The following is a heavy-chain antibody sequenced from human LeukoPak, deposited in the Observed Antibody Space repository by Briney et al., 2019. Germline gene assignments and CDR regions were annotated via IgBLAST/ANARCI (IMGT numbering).Heavy chain of an antibody. J-gene: IGHJ4*02. CDR2: INLDGSEK. CDR3: AREGMRGLFEC. CDR1: GFTFSSYW. V-gene: IGHV3-7*01. D-gene: IGHD3-16*01. Sequence: GGSLRLSCAASGFTFSSYWMSWIRQAPGKGLEWVADINLDGSEKYYVDSVKGRFTISRDNAKNSLNLHMNSLRAEDTAVYYCAREGMRGLFECWGQGTLVTVSS.